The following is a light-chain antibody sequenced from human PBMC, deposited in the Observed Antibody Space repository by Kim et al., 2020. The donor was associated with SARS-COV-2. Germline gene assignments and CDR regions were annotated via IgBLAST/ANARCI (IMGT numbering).Light chain of an antibody. CDR2: LNSDGSH. Sequence: QLVLTQSPSASASLGASVKLTCTLSSGHSSYAIALHQQQPKKGPRYLMKLNSDGSHSKGDGIPDRFSGSSSGAERYLTISSLQSEDEADYYCQTWGTGTVVFGGGTQLTVL. V-gene: IGLV4-69*01. CDR1: SGHSSYA. J-gene: IGLJ2*01. CDR3: QTWGTGTVV.